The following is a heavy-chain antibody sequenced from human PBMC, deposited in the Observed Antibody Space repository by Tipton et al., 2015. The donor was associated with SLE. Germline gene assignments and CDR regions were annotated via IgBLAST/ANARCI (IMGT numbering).Heavy chain of an antibody. V-gene: IGHV1-18*01. Sequence: QLVQSGAEVKKPGSSVKVSCKASGYTFTTYGISWVRQAPGQGLEWMGWISAYSSNTNYAQKFQGRVTMTRDTSISTAYMELSRLRSDDTAVYYCARMGYSSGWPYYYYYGMDVWGQGTTVTVSS. CDR2: ISAYSSNT. CDR3: ARMGYSSGWPYYYYYGMDV. J-gene: IGHJ6*02. CDR1: GYTFTTYG. D-gene: IGHD6-19*01.